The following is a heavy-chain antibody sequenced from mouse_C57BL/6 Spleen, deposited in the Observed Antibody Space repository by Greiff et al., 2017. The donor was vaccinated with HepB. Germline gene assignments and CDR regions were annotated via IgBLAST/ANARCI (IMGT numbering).Heavy chain of an antibody. V-gene: IGHV3-6*01. CDR1: GYSITSGYY. D-gene: IGHD2-2*01. CDR3: ARSYGYGIAY. J-gene: IGHJ3*01. CDR2: ITYDGSN. Sequence: EVQLVESGPGLVKPSQSLSLTCSVTGYSITSGYYWNWIRQFPGNKLEWMDYITYDGSNNYNPSLKNRIPITLDTSKNQFCLKLNSVTTEDTATYYCARSYGYGIAYWGQGTLVTVSA.